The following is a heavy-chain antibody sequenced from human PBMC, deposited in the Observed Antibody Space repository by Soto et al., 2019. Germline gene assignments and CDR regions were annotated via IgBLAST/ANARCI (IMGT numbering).Heavy chain of an antibody. CDR1: GGSVSSGSYY. D-gene: IGHD3-22*01. CDR3: ARVSYYDSSGLIDY. V-gene: IGHV4-61*01. CDR2: IYYSGST. J-gene: IGHJ4*02. Sequence: SETLSLTCTVSGGSVSSGSYYWSWIRQPPGKGLEWIGYIYYSGSTNYNPSLKSRVTISVDTSKNQFSLKLSSVTAADTAVYYCARVSYYDSSGLIDYWGQGTLVTVSS.